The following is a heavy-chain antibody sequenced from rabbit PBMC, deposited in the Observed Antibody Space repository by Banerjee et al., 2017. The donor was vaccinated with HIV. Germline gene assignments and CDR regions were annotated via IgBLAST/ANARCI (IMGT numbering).Heavy chain of an antibody. CDR1: GFSFSSDYY. Sequence: QSLEESGGDLVKPGASLTLTCTASGFSFSSDYYMCWVRQTPGKGLEWIACIYAVSGGSSYYASWVNGRFTISSDNAQNTVDLQMNSLTAADTATYFCARDGSGDPDFNLWGPGTLVTVS. J-gene: IGHJ4*01. D-gene: IGHD1-1*01. V-gene: IGHV1S40*01. CDR3: ARDGSGDPDFNL. CDR2: IYAVSGGSS.